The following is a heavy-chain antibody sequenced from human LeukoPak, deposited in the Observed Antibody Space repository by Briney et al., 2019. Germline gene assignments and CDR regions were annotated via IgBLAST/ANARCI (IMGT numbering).Heavy chain of an antibody. CDR1: GFTFSSYA. D-gene: IGHD6-13*01. CDR2: ISSNGGST. J-gene: IGHJ3*02. V-gene: IGHV3-64*01. CDR3: ARGGSIAGYSSSWFQVNAFDI. Sequence: GGSLRLSCAASGFTFSSYAMHWVRQAPGKGLKYVSAISSNGGSTYYANSVKGRFTISRDNSKNTLYLQMGSLRAEDMAVYYCARGGSIAGYSSSWFQVNAFDIWGQGTMVTVSS.